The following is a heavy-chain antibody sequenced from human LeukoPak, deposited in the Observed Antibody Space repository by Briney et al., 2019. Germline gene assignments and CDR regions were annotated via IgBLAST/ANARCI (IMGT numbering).Heavy chain of an antibody. CDR3: ARAEEGIAARPWYFDY. V-gene: IGHV4-61*02. J-gene: IGHJ4*02. Sequence: SQTLSLTCTVSGGSISSGSYYWSWIRQPAGKGLEWIGRIYTSGSTNYNPPLKSRVTISVDTSKNQFSLKLSSVTAADTAVYYCARAEEGIAARPWYFDYWGQGTLVTVSS. D-gene: IGHD6-6*01. CDR2: IYTSGST. CDR1: GGSISSGSYY.